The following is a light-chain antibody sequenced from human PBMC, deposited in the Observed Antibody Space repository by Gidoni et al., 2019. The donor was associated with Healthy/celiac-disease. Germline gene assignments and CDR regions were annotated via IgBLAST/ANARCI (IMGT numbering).Light chain of an antibody. V-gene: IGKV1-5*01. Sequence: IQITQSPSTLSASVGDRVTITCRASQSISSWLAWYQQKPGKAPKLLIYDASSLESGVPSRFSGSGSGTEFTLTISSLQPDDFATDYCQQYNSYSPFTFXPXTKVDIK. J-gene: IGKJ3*01. CDR2: DAS. CDR1: QSISSW. CDR3: QQYNSYSPFT.